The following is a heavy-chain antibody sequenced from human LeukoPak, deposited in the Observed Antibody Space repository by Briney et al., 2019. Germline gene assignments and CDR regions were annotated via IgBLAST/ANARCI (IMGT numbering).Heavy chain of an antibody. CDR2: IYYSGST. CDR1: GGSISSYY. Sequence: SETLSLTCTVSGGSISSYYWTWIRQPPGKGLEWIGYIYYSGSTNYNPSLKSRVTISVDTSKNQFSLKLSSVTAADTAVYYCARHSLVGTLVYWGQGTLVTVSS. D-gene: IGHD1-26*01. J-gene: IGHJ4*02. CDR3: ARHSLVGTLVY. V-gene: IGHV4-59*08.